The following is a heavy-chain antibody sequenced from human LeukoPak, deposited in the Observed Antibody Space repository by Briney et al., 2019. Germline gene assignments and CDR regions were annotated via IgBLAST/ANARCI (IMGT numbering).Heavy chain of an antibody. CDR3: ARVEYSGYDYDAFDI. D-gene: IGHD5-12*01. V-gene: IGHV3-7*01. CDR2: IKQDGSEK. Sequence: GGSLRLSCAASGFTFSNYWMSWVRQAPGKGLEWVANIKQDGSEKYYVDSVKGRFTISRDNAKNSLYLQMNSLRAEDTAVYYCARVEYSGYDYDAFDIWGQGTMVTVSS. CDR1: GFTFSNYW. J-gene: IGHJ3*02.